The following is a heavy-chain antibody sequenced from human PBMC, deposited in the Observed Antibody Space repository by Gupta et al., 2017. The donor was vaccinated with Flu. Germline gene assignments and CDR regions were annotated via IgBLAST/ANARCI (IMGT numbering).Heavy chain of an antibody. D-gene: IGHD1-26*01. V-gene: IGHV3-48*03. CDR1: GFTFSSYD. Sequence: DVQLGESGGGLVQPGGSLRLSCAASGFTFSSYDMNWVRQAPGKGLEWVSYISRSGTTIYYADSVKGRFTISRDNAKNSLDLQMNSLRAEDTAVYFCARQSGSSYFFDYWGQGTLVTVSS. J-gene: IGHJ4*02. CDR2: ISRSGTTI. CDR3: ARQSGSSYFFDY.